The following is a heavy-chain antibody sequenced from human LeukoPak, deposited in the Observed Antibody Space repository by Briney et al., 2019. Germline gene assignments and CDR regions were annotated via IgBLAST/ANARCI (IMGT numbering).Heavy chain of an antibody. J-gene: IGHJ4*02. CDR1: GYTFSDHH. CDR2: IHPNGHDT. V-gene: IGHV1-2*02. Sequence: GASVKVSCKASGYTFSDHHILWLRQAPGQGLEWMGWIHPNGHDTKYAQKFQGRMTMTTDTSISTAYMELNRVTSDDTAVYYCSGHYGPGPVWGQGTLITASS. D-gene: IGHD3-10*01. CDR3: SGHYGPGPV.